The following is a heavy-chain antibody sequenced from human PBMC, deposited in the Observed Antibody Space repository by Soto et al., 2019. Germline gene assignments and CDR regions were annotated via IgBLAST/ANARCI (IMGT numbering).Heavy chain of an antibody. CDR3: ARELITLGGGAFDI. CDR2: ISSSTSII. D-gene: IGHD3-16*01. J-gene: IGHJ3*02. Sequence: EVQLVESGGGLVQPGGSLRLSCAASGFTFSSYTMSWVRLAPGKGLEWVSYISSSTSIIKYADSVKGRFTISRDNAKNSLYRQMNSLRDEDTAVYYCARELITLGGGAFDIWGQGTMVTVSS. CDR1: GFTFSSYT. V-gene: IGHV3-48*02.